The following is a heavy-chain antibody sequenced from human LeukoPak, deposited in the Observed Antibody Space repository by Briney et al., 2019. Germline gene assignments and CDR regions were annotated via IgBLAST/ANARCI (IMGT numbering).Heavy chain of an antibody. J-gene: IGHJ2*01. D-gene: IGHD2-15*01. CDR3: ARDASPGYFDL. CDR2: ITSDGSAT. V-gene: IGHV3-74*01. Sequence: GGSLRLSCAVSGFTFSSYWMHWVRQGPGKGLAWVSRITSDGSATDYADSVKGRFAISRDNAKNTLYLHMDSLRAEDTAVYYCARDASPGYFDLWGRGTLVTVSS. CDR1: GFTFSSYW.